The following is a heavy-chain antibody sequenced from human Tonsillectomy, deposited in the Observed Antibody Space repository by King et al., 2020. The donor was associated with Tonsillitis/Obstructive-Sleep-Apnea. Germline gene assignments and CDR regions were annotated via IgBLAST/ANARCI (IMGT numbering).Heavy chain of an antibody. Sequence: VQLVESGAEVKKPGASVKVSCKASGYTFTSYGINWVRQAPGQGPEWMGWISPYNGNTNYAYNGNTKYAQKFQGRVTMTTDISTSTAYMEMRSLRSDDTAVYYCAIFEYNSSTGWFDPWGQGTLVTVSS. J-gene: IGHJ5*02. CDR1: GYTFTSYG. V-gene: IGHV1-18*01. D-gene: IGHD6-6*01. CDR3: AIFEYNSSTGWFDP. CDR2: ISPYNGNT.